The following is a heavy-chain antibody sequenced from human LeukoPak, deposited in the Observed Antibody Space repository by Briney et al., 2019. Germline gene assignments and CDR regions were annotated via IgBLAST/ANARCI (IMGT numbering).Heavy chain of an antibody. CDR1: GVTVSTNY. CDR2: IYADGGGGGT. J-gene: IGHJ4*02. CDR3: AKTRPLDSSSWSHGDY. V-gene: IGHV3-53*01. Sequence: GGSLRLSCAVSGVTVSTNYMGWVRQAPGKGLEWVSVIYADGGGGGTYYGDSVKGRFTISRDNSKNTLYLQMNSLRAEDTAVYYCAKTRPLDSSSWSHGDYWGQGTLVTVSS. D-gene: IGHD6-13*01.